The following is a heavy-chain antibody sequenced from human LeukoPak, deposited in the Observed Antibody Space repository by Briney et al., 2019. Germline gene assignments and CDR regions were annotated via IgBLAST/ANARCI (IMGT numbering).Heavy chain of an antibody. J-gene: IGHJ3*02. CDR3: ARPYAFDI. Sequence: PSETLSLTXAVYGGSFSGYYWSWIRQPPGKGMEWIGGINHSGSTNYNPSLKSRVTISVDTSKNQFSLKLSSVTAADTAVYYCARPYAFDIWGQGTMVTVSS. CDR2: INHSGST. V-gene: IGHV4-34*01. CDR1: GGSFSGYY.